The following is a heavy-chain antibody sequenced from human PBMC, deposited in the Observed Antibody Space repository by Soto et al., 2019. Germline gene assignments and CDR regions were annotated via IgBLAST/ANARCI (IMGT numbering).Heavy chain of an antibody. CDR3: VRQVGATGSYSYAV. Sequence: ASETLSLTCTVTGASVINDYWNWIRQPPGKGLEWIGFVYDSGSTSYNSSLKSRLTISVDTSKNQFSLKLSSVTAADTAVYYCVRQVGATGSYSYAVWGQGTRVTVS. J-gene: IGHJ3*01. D-gene: IGHD1-26*01. V-gene: IGHV4-59*02. CDR1: GASVINDY. CDR2: VYDSGST.